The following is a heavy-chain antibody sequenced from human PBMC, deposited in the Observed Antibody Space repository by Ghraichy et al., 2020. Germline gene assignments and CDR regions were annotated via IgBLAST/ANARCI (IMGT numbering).Heavy chain of an antibody. J-gene: IGHJ6*02. CDR2: IFWDDDK. V-gene: IGHV2-5*02. Sequence: SGPTLVKPTQTLTLTCSFSGFSLSTTGVGVGWARQTPGKALAWLALIFWDDDKRYSPYLKTRLTITKETSKNQVVLKMTNVDPTNTGTNYCAHGGGVGDVWCQGTPVPFSS. CDR3: AHGGGVGDV. D-gene: IGHD3-16*01. CDR1: GFSLSTTGVG.